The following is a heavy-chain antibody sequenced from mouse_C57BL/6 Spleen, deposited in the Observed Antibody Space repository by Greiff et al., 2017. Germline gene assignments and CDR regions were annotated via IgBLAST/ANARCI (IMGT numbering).Heavy chain of an antibody. D-gene: IGHD2-4*01. CDR3: ARPNYDGAMDY. V-gene: IGHV3-6*01. J-gene: IGHJ4*01. CDR1: GYSITSGYY. Sequence: ESGPGLVKPSQSLSLTCSVTGYSITSGYYWNWIRQFPGNKLEWMGYISYDGSNNYNPSLKNRISITRDTSKNQFFLKLNSVTTEDTATYYCARPNYDGAMDYWGQGTSVTVSS. CDR2: ISYDGSN.